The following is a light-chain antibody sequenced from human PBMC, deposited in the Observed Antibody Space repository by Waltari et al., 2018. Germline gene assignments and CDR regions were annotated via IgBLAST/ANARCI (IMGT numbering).Light chain of an antibody. J-gene: IGLJ1*01. Sequence: QSVLTQPPSVSGAPGQRVPISCTGSSSNIGPGYDVHWYQHLPATPPKLLIYSNTNRPSGVPDRFSGSKSVTSASLAITGLQAEDEADYYCQSHDSSHYVFGTGTKVTVL. CDR2: SNT. CDR1: SSNIGPGYD. V-gene: IGLV1-40*01. CDR3: QSHDSSHYV.